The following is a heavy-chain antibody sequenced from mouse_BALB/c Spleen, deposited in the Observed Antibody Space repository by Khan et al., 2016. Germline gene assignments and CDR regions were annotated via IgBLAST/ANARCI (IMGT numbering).Heavy chain of an antibody. V-gene: IGHV1-4*01. CDR3: ARGDGNNAY. J-gene: IGHJ3*01. CDR1: GYTGTTYT. Sequence: QVQLQQSGAELARPGASVKMSCKAPGYTGTTYTMQWVKQRPGQGLEWIGYINPSSNYSNYNQKFKDKATLTADKSSSTAYMQLSSLTSEDSAVYYCARGDGNNAYWGQGTLVTVSA. CDR2: INPSSNYS. D-gene: IGHD2-1*01.